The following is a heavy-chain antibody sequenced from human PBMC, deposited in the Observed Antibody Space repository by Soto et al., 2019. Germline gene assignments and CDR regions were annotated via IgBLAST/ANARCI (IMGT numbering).Heavy chain of an antibody. V-gene: IGHV1-18*04. D-gene: IGHD3-22*01. Sequence: ASVKVSCKASGYTFTNYGVSWVRQAPGQGLEWMGWISGHNGNTNYAQNLQGRVSMTTDTSTSTAYMELRSLRSDDTAVYYCARDVTRNYYDSSGYHYFDYWGQGTLVTVSS. J-gene: IGHJ4*02. CDR3: ARDVTRNYYDSSGYHYFDY. CDR2: ISGHNGNT. CDR1: GYTFTNYG.